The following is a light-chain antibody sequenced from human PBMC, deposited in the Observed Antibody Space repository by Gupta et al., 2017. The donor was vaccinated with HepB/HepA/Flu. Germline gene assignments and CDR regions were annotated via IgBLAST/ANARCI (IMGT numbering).Light chain of an antibody. V-gene: IGKV1-33*01. J-gene: IGKJ4*01. CDR2: DAS. Sequence: DIQMTQSPASLSASVGDRVTITCQASQAISNYLNWYQQKPGKAPKLLIYDASNLETGVPSRFSASGSGTDFTFTIRSLQPEDLATYYCLQYDNLPITFGGGTKVEIK. CDR1: QAISNY. CDR3: LQYDNLPIT.